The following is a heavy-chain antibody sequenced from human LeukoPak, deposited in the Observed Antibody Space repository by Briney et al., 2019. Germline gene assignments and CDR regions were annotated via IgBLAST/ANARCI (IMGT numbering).Heavy chain of an antibody. J-gene: IGHJ4*02. V-gene: IGHV1-8*02. Sequence: GESLKISCKASGYTFTSYDINWVRQATGQGLEWMGWMNPNSGNTGYAQKFQGRVTMTRNTSISTAYMELSSLRSEDTAVYYCARGDWASALDYWGQGTLVTVSS. CDR1: GYTFTSYD. CDR3: ARGDWASALDY. D-gene: IGHD2-21*01. CDR2: MNPNSGNT.